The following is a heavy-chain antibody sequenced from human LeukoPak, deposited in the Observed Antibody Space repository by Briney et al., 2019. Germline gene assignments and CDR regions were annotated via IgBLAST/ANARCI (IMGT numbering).Heavy chain of an antibody. V-gene: IGHV1-18*01. CDR1: GYTFTSYG. D-gene: IGHD3-9*01. CDR2: ISAYNGNT. J-gene: IGHJ4*02. Sequence: ASVKVSCKASGYTFTSYGISWVRQAPGQGLEWMGWISAYNGNTNYAQKLQGRVTMTTGTSTSTAYMELRSLRSDDTAVYYCARRPDRHYDILTGYYSYWGPGTLVTVSS. CDR3: ARRPDRHYDILTGYYSY.